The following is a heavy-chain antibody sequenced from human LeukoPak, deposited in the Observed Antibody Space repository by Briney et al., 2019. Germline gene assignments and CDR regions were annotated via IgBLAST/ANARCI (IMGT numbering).Heavy chain of an antibody. D-gene: IGHD1-14*01. CDR2: INHSGST. CDR1: GGSFSGYY. J-gene: IGHJ5*02. CDR3: ARGLRYRFDP. V-gene: IGHV4-34*01. Sequence: PSETLSLTCAVYGGSFSGYYWSWIRQPPGKGLEWIGEINHSGSTNYNPSLKSRVTISVDTSKNQFSLKLSSVTAADTAVYYCARGLRYRFDPWGQGTLVTLSS.